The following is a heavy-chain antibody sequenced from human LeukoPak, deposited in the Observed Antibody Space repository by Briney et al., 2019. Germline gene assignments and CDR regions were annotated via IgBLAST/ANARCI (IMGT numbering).Heavy chain of an antibody. D-gene: IGHD5-24*01. CDR2: INWNGGST. J-gene: IGHJ4*02. V-gene: IGHV3-20*04. Sequence: RTGGPLRLSCAASGFTFDDYGMSWVRQAPGKGLEWVSGINWNGGSTGYADSVKGRFTISRDNAKNSLYLQMNSLRAEDTALYYCARRRGGYNLGFPIDYWGQGTLVTVSS. CDR1: GFTFDDYG. CDR3: ARRRGGYNLGFPIDY.